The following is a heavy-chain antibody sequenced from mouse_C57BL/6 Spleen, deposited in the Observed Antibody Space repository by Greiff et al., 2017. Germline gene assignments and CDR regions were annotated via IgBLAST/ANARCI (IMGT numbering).Heavy chain of an antibody. Sequence: QVQLQQPGAELVKPGASVKLSCKASGYTFTSYWMHWVKQRPGRGLEWIGRIDPNSGGTKYNEKFKSKATLTVDKPSRTAYMQLCVLTSAYSAVNYWARAGDYDAMDYWGQGTSVTVSS. CDR2: IDPNSGGT. V-gene: IGHV1-72*01. D-gene: IGHD3-1*01. CDR3: ARAGDYDAMDY. CDR1: GYTFTSYW. J-gene: IGHJ4*01.